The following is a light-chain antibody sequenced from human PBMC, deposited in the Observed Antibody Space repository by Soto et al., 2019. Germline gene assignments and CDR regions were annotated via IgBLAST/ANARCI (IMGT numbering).Light chain of an antibody. CDR3: NSYTSSSTLYV. CDR2: DVS. J-gene: IGLJ1*01. Sequence: QSALTQPASVSGSPGQSITISCTGTSSDVGGYNYVSWYQQHPGKAPKLMIYDVSNRPSGVSDRFSGSKSGNTASLTISGVQAEDEADYYCNSYTSSSTLYVFGTGTKLTVL. V-gene: IGLV2-14*01. CDR1: SSDVGGYNY.